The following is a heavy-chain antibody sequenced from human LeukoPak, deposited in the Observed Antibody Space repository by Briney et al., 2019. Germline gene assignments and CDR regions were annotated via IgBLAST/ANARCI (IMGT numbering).Heavy chain of an antibody. V-gene: IGHV1-18*01. CDR1: GYTFTTYS. Sequence: ASVKVSCKASGYTFTTYSITWLRQAPGQGLEWMGWISAYNGNTNYAQNLQGRVTVTTDTSTTTAYMELRSLRSDDTAVYYCARDPATSLRLGELSPLDYWGQGTLVTVSS. CDR2: ISAYNGNT. J-gene: IGHJ4*02. D-gene: IGHD3-16*02. CDR3: ARDPATSLRLGELSPLDY.